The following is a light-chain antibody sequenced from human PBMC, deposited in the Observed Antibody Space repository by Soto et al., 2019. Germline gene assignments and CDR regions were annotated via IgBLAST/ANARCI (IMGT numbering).Light chain of an antibody. J-gene: IGKJ5*01. CDR3: QQYGSSPAT. CDR2: GAS. Sequence: EIVMTQSPATLSVSPGERATLSCRASQSVGSNLAWYQQKPGQAPRLLIYGASTRATGIPARFSGSGSGTEFTLTISSLQSEDFAVYYCQQYGSSPATFGQGTRLEIK. V-gene: IGKV3-15*01. CDR1: QSVGSN.